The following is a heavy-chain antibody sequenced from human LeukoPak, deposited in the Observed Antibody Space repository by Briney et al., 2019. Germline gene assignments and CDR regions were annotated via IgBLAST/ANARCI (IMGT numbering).Heavy chain of an antibody. J-gene: IGHJ4*01. Sequence: NPSETLSLTCSVSGGSISNNYWSWIRQSPEKGLEWIGYIHSSGSTDYNPSFKSRVVVSVDTSKNQFSLKLYSVTAADTAVCYCARHGLKLVGASTIYFDNWGQGTLVTVSS. CDR2: IHSSGST. D-gene: IGHD1-26*01. CDR1: GGSISNNY. V-gene: IGHV4-59*08. CDR3: ARHGLKLVGASTIYFDN.